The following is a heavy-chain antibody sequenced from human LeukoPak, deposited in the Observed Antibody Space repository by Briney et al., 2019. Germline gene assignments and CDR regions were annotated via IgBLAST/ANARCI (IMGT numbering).Heavy chain of an antibody. CDR2: TNPNSGFT. J-gene: IGHJ4*02. CDR3: ARARDAVVVAAGD. Sequence: ASVKVSCKASGYTFTNYNINWVRQATGQGLEWMGWTNPNSGFTGYAQKFQGRITMTRNTSISTAYMELSGLRSEDTAVYYCARARDAVVVAAGDWGQGTLVTVSS. V-gene: IGHV1-8*01. CDR1: GYTFTNYN. D-gene: IGHD2-15*01.